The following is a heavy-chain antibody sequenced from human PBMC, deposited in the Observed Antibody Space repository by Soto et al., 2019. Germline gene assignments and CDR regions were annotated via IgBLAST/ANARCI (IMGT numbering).Heavy chain of an antibody. CDR3: ASRSGYSGYDGPDDAFDI. D-gene: IGHD5-12*01. Sequence: PSETLSLTCTASGGSISRGGYYWSWIRQHPGKGLEWIGYIYYSGSTYYNPSLKSRVTISVDTSKNQFSLKLSSVTAADTAVYYCASRSGYSGYDGPDDAFDIWGQGTMVTISS. J-gene: IGHJ3*02. CDR1: GGSISRGGYY. V-gene: IGHV4-31*03. CDR2: IYYSGST.